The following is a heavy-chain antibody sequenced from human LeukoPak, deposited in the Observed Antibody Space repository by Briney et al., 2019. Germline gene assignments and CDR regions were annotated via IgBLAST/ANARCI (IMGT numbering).Heavy chain of an antibody. J-gene: IGHJ6*02. V-gene: IGHV1-8*01. CDR3: ARVGYYDFWSGYSLYGMDV. Sequence: GASVKVSCKASGYTFTSYDINWVRQATGQGLEWMGWMNPNSGNTGYAQKFQGRVTMTRNTSISTAYMELSSLRSEDTAVYYCARVGYYDFWSGYSLYGMDVWGQGTSVTVSS. CDR2: MNPNSGNT. CDR1: GYTFTSYD. D-gene: IGHD3-3*01.